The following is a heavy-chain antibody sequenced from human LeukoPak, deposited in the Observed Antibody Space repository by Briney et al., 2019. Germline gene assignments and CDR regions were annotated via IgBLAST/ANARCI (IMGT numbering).Heavy chain of an antibody. CDR3: ARFGVYCSSTSCWVDY. J-gene: IGHJ4*02. D-gene: IGHD2-2*01. V-gene: IGHV5-51*01. Sequence: GESLKISCKGSGYSFTSYWIGWVRRMPGKGLEWMGIIYPGDSDTRYSPSFQGQVTISADKSISTAYLQWSSLKASDTAMYYCARFGVYCSSTSCWVDYWGQGTLVTVSS. CDR2: IYPGDSDT. CDR1: GYSFTSYW.